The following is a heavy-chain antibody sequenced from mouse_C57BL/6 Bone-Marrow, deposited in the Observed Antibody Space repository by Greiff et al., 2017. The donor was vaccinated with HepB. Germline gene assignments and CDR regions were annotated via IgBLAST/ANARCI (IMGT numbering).Heavy chain of an antibody. D-gene: IGHD1-1*01. CDR1: GYSFTSYY. V-gene: IGHV1-66*01. J-gene: IGHJ3*01. CDR2: IYPGSGNT. Sequence: QVQLQQSGPELVKPGASVKISCKASGYSFTSYYIHWVKQRPGQGLEWIGWIYPGSGNTKYNEKFKGKATLTADTSSSTAYMQLSSLTSEDSAVYYCAKGITTVVEPLFAYWGQGTLVTVSA. CDR3: AKGITTVVEPLFAY.